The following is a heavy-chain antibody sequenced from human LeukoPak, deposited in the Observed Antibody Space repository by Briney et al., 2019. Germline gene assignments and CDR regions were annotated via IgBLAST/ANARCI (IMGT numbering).Heavy chain of an antibody. D-gene: IGHD6-6*01. CDR1: GFTFSNAW. CDR2: IKSKTDGGTT. J-gene: IGHJ6*02. CDR3: TTDSEARYYYYGMDV. Sequence: GGSLRLSCAASGFTFSNAWMSWVRQAPGKGLEWVGRIKSKTDGGTTDYAAPVKGRFTVSRDDSKNTLYLQMNSLKTEDTAVYYCTTDSEARYYYYGMDVWGQGTTVTVSS. V-gene: IGHV3-15*01.